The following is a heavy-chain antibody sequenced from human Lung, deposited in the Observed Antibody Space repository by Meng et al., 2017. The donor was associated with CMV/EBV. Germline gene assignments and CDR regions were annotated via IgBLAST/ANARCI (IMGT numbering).Heavy chain of an antibody. Sequence: GESLKISCAASGFTFSSYAMQWVRQAPGKGLEWMAVISYDGFNIYYAESVKGRFTISRDKSKNTPYLQMNSLRAEDTAVFYCARGELFCCGGSCYQPIDHWGQGTPVTVSS. D-gene: IGHD2-15*01. CDR1: GFTFSSYA. V-gene: IGHV3-30-3*01. J-gene: IGHJ4*02. CDR2: ISYDGFNI. CDR3: ARGELFCCGGSCYQPIDH.